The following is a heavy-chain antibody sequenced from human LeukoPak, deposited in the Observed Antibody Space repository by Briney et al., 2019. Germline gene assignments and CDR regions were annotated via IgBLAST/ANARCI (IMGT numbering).Heavy chain of an antibody. V-gene: IGHV3-74*01. Sequence: GGSLRLSCAASGFTFSSYWMHWVRQAPGKGLVWVSRINSDGSSTSYADSVKGRFTISRDNAKNTLYLQMNSLRAEDTAVYYCVREIVRLRLTDYWGQGTLVTASS. CDR2: INSDGSST. CDR1: GFTFSSYW. J-gene: IGHJ4*02. D-gene: IGHD5-12*01. CDR3: VREIVRLRLTDY.